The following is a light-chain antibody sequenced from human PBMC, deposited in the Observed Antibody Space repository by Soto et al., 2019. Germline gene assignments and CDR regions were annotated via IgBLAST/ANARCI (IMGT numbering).Light chain of an antibody. CDR1: SSDVGGYNF. CDR3: SSYAGNNIYV. Sequence: ALTQPPSASGSPGQSVTISCTGTSSDVGGYNFVSWYQQHPGKAPKLMICEVSKRPSGVPDRFSGSKSGNTASLTVSGLQAEDEADYYCSSYAGNNIYVFGTGTKLTVL. J-gene: IGLJ1*01. CDR2: EVS. V-gene: IGLV2-8*01.